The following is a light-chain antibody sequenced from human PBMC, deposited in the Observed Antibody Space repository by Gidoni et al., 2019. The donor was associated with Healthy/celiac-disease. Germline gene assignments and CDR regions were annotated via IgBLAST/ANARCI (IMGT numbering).Light chain of an antibody. CDR1: QSISSL. CDR2: DAS. Sequence: DIQMTQSPSTLSASVGDRVTITCRASQSISSLLAWYQQKPGKAPKLLIYDASSLESGVPSRFSGIGSGTEFTLTISSLQPNDFATYYCQQYNSYSATFGQGTKVEIK. CDR3: QQYNSYSAT. J-gene: IGKJ1*01. V-gene: IGKV1-5*01.